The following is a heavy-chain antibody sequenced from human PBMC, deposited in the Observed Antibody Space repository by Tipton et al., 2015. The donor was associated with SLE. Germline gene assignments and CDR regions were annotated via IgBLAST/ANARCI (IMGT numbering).Heavy chain of an antibody. V-gene: IGHV4-59*04. CDR1: GGSMSSYY. CDR3: ARLDDYSTY. J-gene: IGHJ4*02. CDR2: FYHSGST. D-gene: IGHD4-11*01. Sequence: GLVKPSETLSLTCTVSGGSMSSYYWSWIRQPPGKGLEWIGSFYHSGSTYYNPSLKSRVTISVDTSKNQFSLNLSSVTAADTAVYYCARLDDYSTYWGQGTLVTVSS.